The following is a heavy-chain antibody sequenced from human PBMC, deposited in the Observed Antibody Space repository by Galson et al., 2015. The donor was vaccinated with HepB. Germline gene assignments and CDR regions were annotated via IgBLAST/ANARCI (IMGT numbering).Heavy chain of an antibody. CDR1: GSTFTGNY. CDR2: INPNSGDT. V-gene: IGHV1-2*06. D-gene: IGHD1-1*01. Sequence: SVTVSCKASGSTFTGNYMHWVRQAPGQGLEWMGRINPNSGDTNYAQKFQDRVTLTRDTSISTAYLELSRLKFDDTAIYYCVPFPFLRQGGMGDYWGQGTLVTVAS. CDR3: VPFPFLRQGGMGDY. J-gene: IGHJ4*02.